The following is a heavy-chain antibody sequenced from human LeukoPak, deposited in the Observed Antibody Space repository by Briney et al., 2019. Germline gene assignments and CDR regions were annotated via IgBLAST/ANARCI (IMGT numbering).Heavy chain of an antibody. D-gene: IGHD6-19*01. CDR1: GFTFSTYA. CDR2: ISGSGGTT. J-gene: IGHJ1*01. CDR3: AKDSSGWYEYFQH. V-gene: IGHV3-23*01. Sequence: GGSLRLSCAASGFTFSTYAMSWVRQAPGKGLEWVSTISGSGGTTYYADSVKGLFTISRDNSKNTLYLQMNSLGAEDTAVYYCAKDSSGWYEYFQHWGQGTLVTVSS.